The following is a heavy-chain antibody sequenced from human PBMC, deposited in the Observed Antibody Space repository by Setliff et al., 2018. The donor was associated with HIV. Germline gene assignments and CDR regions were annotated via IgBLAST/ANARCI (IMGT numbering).Heavy chain of an antibody. CDR2: SGDT. D-gene: IGHD1-1*01. Sequence: SETLSLTCSVSGGSITGYYWSWIRQPAGKDMEWIGRSGDTIYNQSLESRVTISVDTSRNQFSLRLSSVTAADTAVYYCARIDPGKFWSLDCWGRGTLVTVSS. J-gene: IGHJ4*02. V-gene: IGHV4-4*07. CDR1: GGSITGYY. CDR3: ARIDPGKFWSLDC.